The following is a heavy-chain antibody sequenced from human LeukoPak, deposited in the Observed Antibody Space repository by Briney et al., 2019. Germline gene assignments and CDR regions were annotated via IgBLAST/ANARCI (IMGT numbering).Heavy chain of an antibody. CDR2: ISSSSSTI. V-gene: IGHV3-48*02. CDR3: ARSSPYCSGGSCFDY. D-gene: IGHD2-15*01. CDR1: GFTFSSYS. J-gene: IGHJ4*02. Sequence: GGSLRLSCAASGFTFSSYSMNWVRQAPGKGLEWVSYISSSSSTIYYADSVKGRFTICRDNAKNSLYLQMNSLRDEDTAVYYCARSSPYCSGGSCFDYWGQGTLVTVSS.